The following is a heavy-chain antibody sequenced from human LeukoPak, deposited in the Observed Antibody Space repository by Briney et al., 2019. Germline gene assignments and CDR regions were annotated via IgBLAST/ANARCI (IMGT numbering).Heavy chain of an antibody. Sequence: SETLSLTCTVSGGSISSSSYYWGWIRQPPGKGLEWIGSIYYSGSTYYNPSLKSRVTISVDTSKNQFSLKLSSVTAADTAVYYCARGHSSGWHPGYRGNWFDPWGQGTLVTVSS. CDR2: IYYSGST. CDR1: GGSISSSSYY. J-gene: IGHJ5*02. V-gene: IGHV4-39*07. CDR3: ARGHSSGWHPGYRGNWFDP. D-gene: IGHD6-19*01.